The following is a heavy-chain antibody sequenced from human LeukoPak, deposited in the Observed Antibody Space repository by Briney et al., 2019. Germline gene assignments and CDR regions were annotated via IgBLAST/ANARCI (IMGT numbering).Heavy chain of an antibody. D-gene: IGHD6-13*01. V-gene: IGHV4-4*07. CDR1: GGSISSYY. Sequence: SEPLSLPFPVSGGSISSYYWSWSRPPAGKGLEWIGRIYTSGSTNYNRSLKSRVTMSVDTSKNQFSLNLSSVTAADTAVYYCARHEGPIAAAYNFDYWGQGTLVTVSS. CDR2: IYTSGST. CDR3: ARHEGPIAAAYNFDY. J-gene: IGHJ4*02.